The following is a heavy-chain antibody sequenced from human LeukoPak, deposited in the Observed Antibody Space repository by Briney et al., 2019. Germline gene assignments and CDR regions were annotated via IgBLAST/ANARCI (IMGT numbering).Heavy chain of an antibody. Sequence: KPSETLSLTCTVSGGSISSSSYYWGWIRQPPGKGLEWIGSIYYSGSTYYNPSLKSRVTISVDTSKNQFSLKLSSVTAADTAVYYCARHGLHQAFDYWGQGTLVTVSS. D-gene: IGHD5/OR15-5a*01. CDR2: IYYSGST. CDR3: ARHGLHQAFDY. J-gene: IGHJ4*02. V-gene: IGHV4-39*01. CDR1: GGSISSSSYY.